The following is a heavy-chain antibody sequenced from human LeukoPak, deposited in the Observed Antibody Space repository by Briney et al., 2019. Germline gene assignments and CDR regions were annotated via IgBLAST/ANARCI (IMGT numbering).Heavy chain of an antibody. Sequence: SETLSLTCAVSGYSISSGYYWGWIRQPPGKGLEWIGSIYHGGSTYYNPSLKSRVTISVDTSKNQFSLKLSSVTAADTAVYYCASSFLASNNWFDPWGQGTLVTVSS. CDR3: ASSFLASNNWFDP. CDR1: GYSISSGYY. CDR2: IYHGGST. V-gene: IGHV4-38-2*01. D-gene: IGHD3-3*02. J-gene: IGHJ5*02.